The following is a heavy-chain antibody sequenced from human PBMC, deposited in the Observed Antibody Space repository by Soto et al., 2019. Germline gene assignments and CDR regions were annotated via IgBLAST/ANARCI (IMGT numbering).Heavy chain of an antibody. Sequence: GGSLRLSCAASGFTFSTYSMNWVRQAPGKGLEWVSFITICSSYIYYADSVKGRFTISRDNAKNSLYRQMNSLRVEDTAVYYFSRDPSALWMPDQYFQHWGQGTLVTVPQ. D-gene: IGHD3-10*01. CDR3: SRDPSALWMPDQYFQH. CDR2: ITICSSYI. V-gene: IGHV3-21*05. CDR1: GFTFSTYS. J-gene: IGHJ1*01.